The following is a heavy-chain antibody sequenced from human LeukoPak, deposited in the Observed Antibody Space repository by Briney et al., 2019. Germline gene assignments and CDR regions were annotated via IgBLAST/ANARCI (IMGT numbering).Heavy chain of an antibody. J-gene: IGHJ4*02. Sequence: PGGSLRLSCAASGFTFSSYGMHWVRQAPGKGLEWVAVILYDGSNKYYADSVKGRFTISRDNSKNTLYLQMNSLRAEDTAVYYCAKAEYYYDSSIDYWGQGTLVTVSS. V-gene: IGHV3-30*18. CDR3: AKAEYYYDSSIDY. CDR2: ILYDGSNK. D-gene: IGHD3-22*01. CDR1: GFTFSSYG.